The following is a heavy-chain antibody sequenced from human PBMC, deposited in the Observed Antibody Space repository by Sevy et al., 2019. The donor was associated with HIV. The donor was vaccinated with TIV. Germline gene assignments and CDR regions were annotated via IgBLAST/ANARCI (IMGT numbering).Heavy chain of an antibody. CDR1: GFTFSNYA. V-gene: IGHV3-23*01. CDR2: ISGSGGTT. J-gene: IGHJ4*02. D-gene: IGHD3-10*01. Sequence: GESLKISCAASGFTFSNYAMSWVRQAPGKGLEWVSAISGSGGTTHYSDSVKGRFTISRDNSKNTLYLHMNSLRAEDTAVYFCAKDSDGSIYYNPFDYWGQRTLVTVSS. CDR3: AKDSDGSIYYNPFDY.